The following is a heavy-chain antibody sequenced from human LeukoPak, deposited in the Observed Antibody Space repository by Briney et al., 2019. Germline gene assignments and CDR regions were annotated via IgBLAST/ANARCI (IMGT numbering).Heavy chain of an antibody. J-gene: IGHJ2*01. V-gene: IGHV1-18*01. D-gene: IGHD3-9*01. CDR1: GYTFTSYG. Sequence: ASVKVSCKASGYTFTSYGISWVRQAPGQGLEWMGWISAYNGNTNYAQKLQGRVTMTTDTSTSTAYMELRSLRSDDTAVYYCARDLGPYYDILTGYSRYWYFDLWGRGTLVTVSS. CDR3: ARDLGPYYDILTGYSRYWYFDL. CDR2: ISAYNGNT.